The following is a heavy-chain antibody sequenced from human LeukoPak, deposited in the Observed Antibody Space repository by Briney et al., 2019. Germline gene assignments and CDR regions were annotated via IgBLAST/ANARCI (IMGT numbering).Heavy chain of an antibody. J-gene: IGHJ4*02. CDR2: IYYSGST. CDR1: GGSISSSSYY. Sequence: PSETLSLTCTVSGGSISSSSYYWGWIRQPPGKGLEWIGSIYYSGSTYYNPSLKSRVTIPVDTSKNQFSLKLSSVTAANTAVYYCARDSITAMPPYYFDYWGQGTLVTVSS. CDR3: ARDSITAMPPYYFDY. V-gene: IGHV4-39*07. D-gene: IGHD5-18*01.